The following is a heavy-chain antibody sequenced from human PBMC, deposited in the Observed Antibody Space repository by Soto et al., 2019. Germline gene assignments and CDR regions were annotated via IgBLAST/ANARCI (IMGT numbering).Heavy chain of an antibody. CDR3: ARSREFDY. Sequence: TLSLTCVVSGGSLSGATYSWNWIRQPPGKGLEWIGYIFPSGTTYYNPSLKSRVTISIDVSKNQFSLSLRSLTAADTAVYYCARSREFDYWSQGTLVTVSS. J-gene: IGHJ4*02. CDR2: IFPSGTT. CDR1: GGSLSGATYS. V-gene: IGHV4-30-2*01.